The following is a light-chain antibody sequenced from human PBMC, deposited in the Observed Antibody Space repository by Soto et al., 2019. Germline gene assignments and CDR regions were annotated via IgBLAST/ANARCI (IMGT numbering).Light chain of an antibody. V-gene: IGLV2-8*01. CDR3: SSYAGSDVFV. CDR2: EVT. J-gene: IGLJ1*01. Sequence: QSALTQPPSASGSPGQSVTFSCTGSSSDIGDYDYVSWYQQHPGKPPKLILYEVTKRPPGVPARFSGSKSGNTASLSVSGLQTEDEADYYCSSYAGSDVFVFGTGTKVTVL. CDR1: SSDIGDYDY.